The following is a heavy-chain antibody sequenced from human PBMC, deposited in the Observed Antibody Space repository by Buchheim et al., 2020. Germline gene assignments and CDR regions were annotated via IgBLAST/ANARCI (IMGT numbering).Heavy chain of an antibody. D-gene: IGHD3-3*01. CDR2: INHSGST. J-gene: IGHJ6*02. CDR3: ARCMYYDFWSGYPIYYYYGMDV. V-gene: IGHV4-34*01. Sequence: QVQLQQWGAGLLKPSETLSLTCAVYGGSFSGYYWSWIRQPPGKGLEWIGEINHSGSTNYNPSLKSRVTISVDTSKNQFSLKLSSVTAADTAVYYCARCMYYDFWSGYPIYYYYGMDVWGQGTT. CDR1: GGSFSGYY.